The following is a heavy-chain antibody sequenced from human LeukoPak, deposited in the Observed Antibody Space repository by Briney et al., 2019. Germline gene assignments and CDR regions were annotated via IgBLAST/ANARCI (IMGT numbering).Heavy chain of an antibody. CDR1: GFTFSSYA. CDR3: VKGFNWYFDL. J-gene: IGHJ2*01. V-gene: IGHV3-33*06. Sequence: GRSLRLSCAASGFTFSSYAMHWVRQAPGKGLEWVAVIWYDGSIKYYRDSVKGRFTISRDNSRNTVYLQMNNLRAEDTAVYYCVKGFNWYFDLWGRGTLVTVSS. CDR2: IWYDGSIK.